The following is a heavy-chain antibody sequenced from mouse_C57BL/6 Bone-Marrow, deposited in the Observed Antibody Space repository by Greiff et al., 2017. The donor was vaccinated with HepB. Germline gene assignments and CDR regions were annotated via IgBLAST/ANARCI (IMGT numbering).Heavy chain of an antibody. J-gene: IGHJ3*01. CDR1: GFNIKDDY. CDR3: TTHYGSSYLFAY. D-gene: IGHD1-1*01. CDR2: IDPENGDT. Sequence: EVQLQESGAELVRPGASVKLSCTASGFNIKDDYMHWVKQRPEQGLEWIGWIDPENGDTEYASKFQGKATITADTSSNTAYLQLSSRTSEDTAVYYCTTHYGSSYLFAYWGQGTLVTGSA. V-gene: IGHV14-4*01.